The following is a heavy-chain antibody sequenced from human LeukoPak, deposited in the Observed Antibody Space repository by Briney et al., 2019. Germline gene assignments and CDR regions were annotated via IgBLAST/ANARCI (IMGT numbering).Heavy chain of an antibody. Sequence: AASVKVSCKASGYTFTSYAIHWVRQAPGQRLEWMGWINAGNGNTKYSQKFQGRVTITRDTSASTAYMELSSLRSEDTAVYYCARDPSRICSSTSCYYYYGMDVWGQGTTVTVSS. D-gene: IGHD2-2*01. CDR2: INAGNGNT. CDR3: ARDPSRICSSTSCYYYYGMDV. J-gene: IGHJ6*02. CDR1: GYTFTSYA. V-gene: IGHV1-3*01.